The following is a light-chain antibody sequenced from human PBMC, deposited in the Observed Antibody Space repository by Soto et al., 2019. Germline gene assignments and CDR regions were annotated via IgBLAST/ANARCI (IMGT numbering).Light chain of an antibody. CDR3: QQYNSYPWT. CDR1: QSISSW. J-gene: IGKJ1*01. V-gene: IGKV1-5*01. CDR2: DAS. Sequence: DIQMTQSPSTLSASVGDRVTITCRARQSISSWLAWYQQKPGKAPKLLIYDASSLESGVPSRFGGSGSGTEFTLTISSLQPDDFATYYRQQYNSYPWTFGQGTKVEIK.